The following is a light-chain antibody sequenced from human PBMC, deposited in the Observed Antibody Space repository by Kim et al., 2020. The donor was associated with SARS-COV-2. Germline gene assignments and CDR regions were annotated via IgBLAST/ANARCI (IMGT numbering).Light chain of an antibody. Sequence: EIVMTQSPATLSVSPGERATLSCRASQSVSSNLAWYQQKPGQAPRLLIYGASTRATGIPARFSGSGSGTEFTLTISSLQSEDFAVYYCQPYNTCPRTFCQGTK. J-gene: IGKJ1*01. CDR3: QPYNTCPRT. CDR1: QSVSSN. CDR2: GAS. V-gene: IGKV3-15*01.